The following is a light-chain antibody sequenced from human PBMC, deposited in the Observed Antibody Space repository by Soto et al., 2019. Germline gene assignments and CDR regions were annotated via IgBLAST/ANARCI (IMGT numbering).Light chain of an antibody. CDR3: QQFGSSLGFT. CDR1: QNINSRY. CDR2: GTS. J-gene: IGKJ3*01. V-gene: IGKV3-20*01. Sequence: EIVLTQSPGTLSLSPGERATLSCRASQNINSRYLAWYQQKPGQAPRLLIYGTSSRATGIPDRFSGSGSGTDFTLTISRLQPEDFAVYYCQQFGSSLGFTFGPGTKVDIK.